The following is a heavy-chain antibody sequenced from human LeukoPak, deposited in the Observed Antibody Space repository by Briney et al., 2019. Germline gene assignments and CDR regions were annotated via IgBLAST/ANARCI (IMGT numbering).Heavy chain of an antibody. CDR2: IIPIFGTA. Sequence: GASVKVSCKASGGTFSSFAISWVRQAPGQGLEGMGEIIPIFGTATYAQKFQGRVTITADTSTSTVYMELSSLRSEDTAVYYCARRYCTNGVCYHDRGAFDIWGQGTMVTVSS. D-gene: IGHD2-8*01. J-gene: IGHJ3*02. V-gene: IGHV1-69*06. CDR3: ARRYCTNGVCYHDRGAFDI. CDR1: GGTFSSFA.